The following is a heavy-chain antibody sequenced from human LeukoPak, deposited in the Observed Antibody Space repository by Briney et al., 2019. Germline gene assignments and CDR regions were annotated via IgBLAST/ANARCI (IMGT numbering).Heavy chain of an antibody. V-gene: IGHV4-39*01. Sequence: SETLSLTCSVSGGSISNSSYYWDWIRQPPGKGLEWIGSIYYSVITHYNPSLKSRVTISVDTSKNQFSLKLSSVTAVDTAVYYCARHKENTVTAPFDYWGQGTLVTVSS. J-gene: IGHJ4*02. CDR2: IYYSVIT. CDR3: ARHKENTVTAPFDY. CDR1: GGSISNSSYY. D-gene: IGHD4-17*01.